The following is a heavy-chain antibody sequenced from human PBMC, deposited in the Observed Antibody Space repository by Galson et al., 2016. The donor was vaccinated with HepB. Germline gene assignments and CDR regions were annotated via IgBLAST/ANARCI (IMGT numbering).Heavy chain of an antibody. J-gene: IGHJ6*03. CDR3: AKGKEEHLVNYYTNYMDV. CDR2: IYPGDSDT. CDR1: GYSFTSYW. D-gene: IGHD6-6*01. Sequence: QSGAEVKKPGESLRISCKGSGYSFTSYWIGWVRQMPGKGLEWMGIIYPGDSDTRYSPSFQGQITISAEKSISTAYLQWSSLKASDTAMYYCAKGKEEHLVNYYTNYMDVWGKGTTGTVSS. V-gene: IGHV5-51*01.